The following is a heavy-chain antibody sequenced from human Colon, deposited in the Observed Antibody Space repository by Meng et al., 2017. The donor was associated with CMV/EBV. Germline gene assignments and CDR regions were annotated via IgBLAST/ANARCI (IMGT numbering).Heavy chain of an antibody. CDR3: TKGDWCDS. CDR1: GFNFSIFA. V-gene: IGHV3-23*01. CDR2: VRANSDAM. Sequence: RGSLRLSCTASGFNFSIFAMTWVRQAPGEGLEWVSVVRANSDAMAYADSVRGRFTVSRDNSRNTLYLQMNNLRPEDTALYYCTKGDWCDSWGQGTPVTVSS. J-gene: IGHJ5*01.